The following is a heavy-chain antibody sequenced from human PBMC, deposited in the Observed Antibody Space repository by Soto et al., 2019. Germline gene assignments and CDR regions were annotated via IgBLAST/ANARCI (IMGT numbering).Heavy chain of an antibody. Sequence: QVQLQESGPGLVKPSQTLSLTCSFSGCSTSSGGYYWSWIRQHPGKGLEWIAHIHHSGSTNYNPSLRSRVTISVETSNKNSSLKLSSVTAADTAVYYCARAVLVEPGGMAHCHYGMDVWGQGTTVTVS. CDR3: ARAVLVEPGGMAHCHYGMDV. V-gene: IGHV4-31*03. D-gene: IGHD2-2*01. CDR2: IHHSGST. CDR1: GCSTSSGGYY. J-gene: IGHJ6*02.